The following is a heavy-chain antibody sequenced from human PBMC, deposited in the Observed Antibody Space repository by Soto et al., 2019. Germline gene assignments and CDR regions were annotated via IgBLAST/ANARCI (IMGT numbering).Heavy chain of an antibody. Sequence: EVQLVESGGGLVKPGGTLRLSCAASGFTFSSYSMNWVRQAPGKGLEWVSSISSSSSYIYYADSVKGRFTISRDNAKNSLYLQMYSLRAEDTAVYYCARDPRKSGYFDLWGRGTLVTVSS. CDR2: ISSSSSYI. J-gene: IGHJ2*01. CDR3: ARDPRKSGYFDL. CDR1: GFTFSSYS. V-gene: IGHV3-21*01.